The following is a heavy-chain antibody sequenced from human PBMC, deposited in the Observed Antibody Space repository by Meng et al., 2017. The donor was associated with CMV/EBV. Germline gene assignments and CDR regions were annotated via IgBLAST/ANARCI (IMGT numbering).Heavy chain of an antibody. J-gene: IGHJ5*02. D-gene: IGHD6-13*01. V-gene: IGHV3-7*01. CDR3: ARDGRREGSTWYWFDP. CDR1: GFTFSGYW. Sequence: GGSLRLSCAASGFTFSGYWMSWVRQAPGKGLEWVANIKEDGSEKDYVDSVKGRFTISRDNAKNSLFLQMNSLRVEDTAVYHCARDGRREGSTWYWFDPWGQGILVTVSS. CDR2: IKEDGSEK.